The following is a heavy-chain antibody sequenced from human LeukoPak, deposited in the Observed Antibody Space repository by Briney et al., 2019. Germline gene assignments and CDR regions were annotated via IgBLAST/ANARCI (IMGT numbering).Heavy chain of an antibody. Sequence: KPGESLKISCKGSGYSFTTYWIGWVRQLPGKGLEWMGIIYPGDSDTRYSPSFQGQVTISADKSISTAYLQWSSLKASDTAMYYCARTYCGGDCYYSYFGYWGQGTLITVSS. CDR2: IYPGDSDT. D-gene: IGHD2-21*02. CDR1: GYSFTTYW. J-gene: IGHJ4*02. V-gene: IGHV5-51*01. CDR3: ARTYCGGDCYYSYFGY.